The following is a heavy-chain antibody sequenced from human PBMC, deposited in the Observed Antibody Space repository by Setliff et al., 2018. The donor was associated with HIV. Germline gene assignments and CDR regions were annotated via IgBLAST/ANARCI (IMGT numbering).Heavy chain of an antibody. J-gene: IGHJ4*02. CDR3: TTTVGFCSSTRCYSDY. Sequence: GGSLRLSCAASGFTFSNAWMSWVRQAPGKGLEWVGRIKSKTDGGTTDYVTPVKGRFTISRDESKNTLYLQMNSLKTEDTAVYYCTTTVGFCSSTRCYSDYWGQGTLVTVSS. CDR1: GFTFSNAW. CDR2: IKSKTDGGTT. D-gene: IGHD2-2*01. V-gene: IGHV3-15*01.